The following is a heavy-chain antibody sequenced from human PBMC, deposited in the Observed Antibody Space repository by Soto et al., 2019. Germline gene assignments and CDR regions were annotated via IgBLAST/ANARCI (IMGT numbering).Heavy chain of an antibody. D-gene: IGHD3-10*01. CDR2: IIPIFGTA. J-gene: IGHJ6*02. CDR1: GGTFSNYA. Sequence: SVKVSCKASGGTFSNYAISWVRQAPGQGLEWMGGIIPIFGTANYAQKFQGRVTITADESTSTAYMELSSLRSEDTAVYYCARDQSFDRSYYYGIDVWGQGTTVTVSS. V-gene: IGHV1-69*13. CDR3: ARDQSFDRSYYYGIDV.